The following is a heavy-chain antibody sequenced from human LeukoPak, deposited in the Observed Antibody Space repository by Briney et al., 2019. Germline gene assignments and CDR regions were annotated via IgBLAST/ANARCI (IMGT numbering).Heavy chain of an antibody. J-gene: IGHJ4*02. Sequence: PSETLSLTCTVSGGSISSYYWSWIRQPAGKGLEWIGLICSSGSTIYNPSLQSRVAMSVDMTKNQLSLKLSSVTAADTAMYYCARKDGDYWGQGTLVTVSS. CDR1: GGSISSYY. V-gene: IGHV4-4*07. CDR2: ICSSGST. CDR3: ARKDGDY. D-gene: IGHD6-6*01.